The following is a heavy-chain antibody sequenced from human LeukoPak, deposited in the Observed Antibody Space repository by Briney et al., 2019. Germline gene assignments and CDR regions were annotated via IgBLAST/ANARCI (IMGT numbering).Heavy chain of an antibody. J-gene: IGHJ6*03. CDR3: ARAAIAAARIYYYMDV. D-gene: IGHD6-13*01. Sequence: GGSLRLSCVASGFTFSSYSMNWVRQAPGKGLEWVSFISSSSSYIYYADSVKGRFTISRDNAENSLYLQMNSLRAEDTAVYYCARAAIAAARIYYYMDVWGKGTTVTVSS. CDR2: ISSSSSYI. CDR1: GFTFSSYS. V-gene: IGHV3-21*01.